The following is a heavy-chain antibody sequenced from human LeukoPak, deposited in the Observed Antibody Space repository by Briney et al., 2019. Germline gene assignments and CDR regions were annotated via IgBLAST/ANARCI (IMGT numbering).Heavy chain of an antibody. J-gene: IGHJ3*02. V-gene: IGHV3-30-3*01. CDR3: ARGVRYYDSSGQGGDAFDI. CDR2: ISYDGNDK. CDR1: GFTFSNYA. D-gene: IGHD3-22*01. Sequence: GGSLRLSCAASGFTFSNYAMHWVRQAPGKGLEWVAIISYDGNDKYYTDSVKGRFTISRDKSKNTLYLQMNSLRAEDTAVYYCARGVRYYDSSGQGGDAFDIWGQGTMVTVSS.